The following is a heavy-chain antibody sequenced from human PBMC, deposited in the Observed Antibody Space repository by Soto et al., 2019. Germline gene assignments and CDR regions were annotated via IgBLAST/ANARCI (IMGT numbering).Heavy chain of an antibody. CDR3: AQVRRIYSGSYSPGY. Sequence: QVQLVQSGAEVKKPGASVKVSCKASGYTFTSYGISWVRQAPGQGLEWMGWISAYNGNTNYAQKLQGRVTMTTDTSXXTAYMELRSLRSDDTAVYYCAQVRRIYSGSYSPGYWGQGTLVTVSS. V-gene: IGHV1-18*01. CDR2: ISAYNGNT. CDR1: GYTFTSYG. D-gene: IGHD1-26*01. J-gene: IGHJ4*02.